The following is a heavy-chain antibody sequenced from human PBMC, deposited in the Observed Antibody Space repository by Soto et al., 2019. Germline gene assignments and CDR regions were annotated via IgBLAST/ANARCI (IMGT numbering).Heavy chain of an antibody. J-gene: IGHJ6*02. D-gene: IGHD6-13*01. CDR2: IYYSGST. Sequence: QLQLQESGPGLVKPSETLSLTCTVSGGSISSSSYYWGWIRQPPGKGLEWIGSIYYSGSTYYNPSLKSRVTISVDTSKNQFSLKLSSVTAADTAVYYCARHVIAAAYYYYYGMDVWGQGTTVTVSS. CDR1: GGSISSSSYY. CDR3: ARHVIAAAYYYYYGMDV. V-gene: IGHV4-39*01.